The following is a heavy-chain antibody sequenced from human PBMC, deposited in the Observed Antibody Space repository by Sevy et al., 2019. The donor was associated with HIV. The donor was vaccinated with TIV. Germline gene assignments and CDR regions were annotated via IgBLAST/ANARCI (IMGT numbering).Heavy chain of an antibody. D-gene: IGHD4-17*01. V-gene: IGHV4-39*01. Sequence: SETLSLTCTVSGGSISSSSYYWGWIRQPPGKGLEWIGSIYYSGSTYYNPSLKSRLTISVDTSKNQFSLKLSSVTAADTAVYYCARRSDGSGADYWGQGTLVTVSS. CDR3: ARRSDGSGADY. CDR1: GGSISSSSYY. CDR2: IYYSGST. J-gene: IGHJ4*02.